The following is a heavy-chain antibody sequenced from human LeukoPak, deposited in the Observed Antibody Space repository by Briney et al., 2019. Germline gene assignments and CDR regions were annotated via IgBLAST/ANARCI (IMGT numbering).Heavy chain of an antibody. J-gene: IGHJ5*02. Sequence: PSETLSLTCTVSGSMYNYYWSWIRQPPGKGLEWIGYIHYNGITNYNPSLKTRVTMSLDTSKNQVSLNLNSVTAADTAVYYCARVNVVVPAAIYWFDPWGQGTLVTVSS. CDR1: GSMYNYY. CDR2: IHYNGIT. V-gene: IGHV4-59*08. CDR3: ARVNVVVPAAIYWFDP. D-gene: IGHD2-2*01.